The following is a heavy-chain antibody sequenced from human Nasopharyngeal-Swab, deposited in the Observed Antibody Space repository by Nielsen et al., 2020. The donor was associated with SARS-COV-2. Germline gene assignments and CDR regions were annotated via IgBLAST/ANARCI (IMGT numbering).Heavy chain of an antibody. CDR3: AKDKKARGDSSSWTTDY. CDR2: ISYDGSNK. Sequence: VRQMPGKGLEWVAVISYDGSNKYYADSVKGRFTISRDNSKNTPYLQMNSLRAEDTAVYYCAKDKKARGDSSSWTTDYWGQGTLVTVSS. V-gene: IGHV3-30*18. D-gene: IGHD6-13*01. J-gene: IGHJ4*02.